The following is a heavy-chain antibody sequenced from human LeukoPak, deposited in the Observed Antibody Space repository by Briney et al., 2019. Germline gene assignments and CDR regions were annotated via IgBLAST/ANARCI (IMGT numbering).Heavy chain of an antibody. CDR1: GGSISSGGYY. CDR3: ARAVILTGHGPFDY. CDR2: IYYSGST. D-gene: IGHD3-9*01. J-gene: IGHJ4*02. Sequence: ASQTLSLTCTVSGGSISSGGYYWSWIRQHPGKGLEWIGYIYYSGSTYYNPSLKSRVTISVDTSKNQFSLKLSSVTAADTAVYYCARAVILTGHGPFDYWGQGTLVTVSS. V-gene: IGHV4-31*03.